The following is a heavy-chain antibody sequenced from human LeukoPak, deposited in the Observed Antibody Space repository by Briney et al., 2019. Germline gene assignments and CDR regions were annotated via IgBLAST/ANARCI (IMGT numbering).Heavy chain of an antibody. V-gene: IGHV3-48*01. CDR1: GFTFSSYS. Sequence: RGSLRLSCAASGFTFSSYSMNWVRQAPGKGLEWVSYISSSSSTIYYADSVKGRFTISRDNAKNSLYLQMNSLRAEDTAVYYCARDKQQWLVEGDAFDIWGQGTMVTVSS. J-gene: IGHJ3*02. CDR3: ARDKQQWLVEGDAFDI. CDR2: ISSSSSTI. D-gene: IGHD6-19*01.